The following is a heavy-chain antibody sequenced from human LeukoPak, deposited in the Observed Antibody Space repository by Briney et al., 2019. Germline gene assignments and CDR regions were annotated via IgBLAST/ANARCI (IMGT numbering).Heavy chain of an antibody. J-gene: IGHJ4*02. CDR3: AKEVYYDTSGYYSNDF. CDR1: GFTFSSYS. D-gene: IGHD3-22*01. V-gene: IGHV3-23*01. Sequence: QSGGSLRLSCAASGFTFSSYSMNWVRQAPGKGLEWVSALSESGDRTYYADSVKGRFTISRDNSKNTLYLQMNSLRAEDTAVYYCAKEVYYDTSGYYSNDFWGQGTLVSVSS. CDR2: LSESGDRT.